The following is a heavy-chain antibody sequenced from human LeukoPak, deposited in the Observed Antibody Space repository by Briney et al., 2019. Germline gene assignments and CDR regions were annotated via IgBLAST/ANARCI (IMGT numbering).Heavy chain of an antibody. CDR2: INQDGSEK. CDR1: GFTFSTYW. Sequence: PGGSLKLSCAASGFTFSTYWMGWVRQAPGKGLEWVANINQDGSEKYYVDSVKGRFSISRDNAKTSLYLQMNNLRAEDTAVYYCARGLRSFDYWGQGTQVTVSS. D-gene: IGHD3-16*01. J-gene: IGHJ4*02. V-gene: IGHV3-7*01. CDR3: ARGLRSFDY.